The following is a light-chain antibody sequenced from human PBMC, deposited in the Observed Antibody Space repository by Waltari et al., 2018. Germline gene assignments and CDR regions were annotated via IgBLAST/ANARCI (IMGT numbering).Light chain of an antibody. CDR2: KVF. CDR3: MQSTQWPRT. CDR1: QSLIHSDGNTY. J-gene: IGKJ1*01. V-gene: IGKV2-30*02. Sequence: DVVMTQSPLSLTVTLGQPASISCRSSQSLIHSDGNTYLNWFQQRPGQSPRRLIYKVFNRESGVPDRFSGSGSGTDFTLKISRVEAEDVGFYYCMQSTQWPRTFGQGTKVQIK.